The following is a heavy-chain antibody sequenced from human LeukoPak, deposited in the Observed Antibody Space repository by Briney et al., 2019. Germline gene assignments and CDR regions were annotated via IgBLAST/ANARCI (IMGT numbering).Heavy chain of an antibody. V-gene: IGHV3-23*01. CDR1: GFTFSSYA. J-gene: IGHJ4*02. Sequence: GGSLRLSCAASGFTFSSYAMSWVRQAPGKGLEWVSAISGSGGSTYYADSVKGRFTVSRDDAENSLYLQMNSLRVEDTAIYYCVRDHRWGFDYWGQGTLVTVSS. D-gene: IGHD4-23*01. CDR2: ISGSGGST. CDR3: VRDHRWGFDY.